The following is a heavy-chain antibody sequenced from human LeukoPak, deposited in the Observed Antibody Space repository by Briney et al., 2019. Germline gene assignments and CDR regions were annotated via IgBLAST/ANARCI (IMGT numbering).Heavy chain of an antibody. Sequence: PSETLSLTCAVSGGSITSGNWWTWVRQSPGKGLEWIGEVHHGGTTNYNPSLKSRVTISVDKTKNRFSLKLSSVTAADTAVYYCARDSPFEWAVFGDSFDIWGQGTVVAVSS. J-gene: IGHJ3*02. D-gene: IGHD3-3*01. V-gene: IGHV4-4*02. CDR2: VHHGGTT. CDR3: ARDSPFEWAVFGDSFDI. CDR1: GGSITSGNW.